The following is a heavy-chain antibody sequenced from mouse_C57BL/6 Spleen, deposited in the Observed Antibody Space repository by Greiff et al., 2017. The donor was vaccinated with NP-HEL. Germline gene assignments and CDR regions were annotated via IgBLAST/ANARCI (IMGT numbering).Heavy chain of an antibody. V-gene: IGHV1-18*01. CDR1: GYTFTDYN. CDR3: ARKGYYGSSYGWFAY. J-gene: IGHJ3*01. D-gene: IGHD1-1*01. CDR2: INPNNGGT. Sequence: EVKLVESGPELVKPGASVKIPCKASGYTFTDYNMDWVKQSHGKSLEWIGDINPNNGGTIYNQKFKGKATLTVDKSSSTAYMELRSLTSEDTAADYCARKGYYGSSYGWFAYWGQGTLVTVSA.